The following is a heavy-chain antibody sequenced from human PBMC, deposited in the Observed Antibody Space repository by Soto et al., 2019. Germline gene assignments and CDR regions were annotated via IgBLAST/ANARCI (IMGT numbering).Heavy chain of an antibody. Sequence: QVQLQESGPGLVKPSQTLSLTCTVSGGSNSSGDYYWSWIRQPPGKGLEWVGDIYYSGSTYYNPSLKSRVTISVDTSKNQCSLKLSSVTAADTAVYYCASNSYGYTFYAYWGQGTLVTVSS. V-gene: IGHV4-30-4*01. CDR2: IYYSGST. J-gene: IGHJ4*02. CDR3: ASNSYGYTFYAY. D-gene: IGHD5-18*01. CDR1: GGSNSSGDYY.